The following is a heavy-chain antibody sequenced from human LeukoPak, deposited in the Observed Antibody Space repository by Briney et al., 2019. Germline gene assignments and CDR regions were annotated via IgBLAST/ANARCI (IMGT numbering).Heavy chain of an antibody. J-gene: IGHJ4*02. CDR1: GGSISSYY. D-gene: IGHD4-11*01. CDR3: ASLYGITVTTDY. CDR2: IYYSGST. Sequence: PSETLSLTCTVSGGSISSYYWSWIRQPPGKGLEWIGYIYYSGSTNYNPSLKSRVTISVDTSKNQFSLKLSSVTAADTAVYYCASLYGITVTTDYWGQGTLVTVSS. V-gene: IGHV4-59*08.